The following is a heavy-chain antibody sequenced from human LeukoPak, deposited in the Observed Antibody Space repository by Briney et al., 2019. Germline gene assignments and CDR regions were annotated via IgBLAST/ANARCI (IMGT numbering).Heavy chain of an antibody. CDR3: AKSTSFYLDS. Sequence: GGSLRLSSAASAFTFNFYAMSWVRQAPGKGLEWVSTISDSGDTTYYADSVKGRFTISRDNSKSMLYVQMNSLRAEDTAVYYCAKSTSFYLDSWGQGTLVTVSS. CDR1: AFTFNFYA. V-gene: IGHV3-23*01. CDR2: ISDSGDTT. J-gene: IGHJ4*02.